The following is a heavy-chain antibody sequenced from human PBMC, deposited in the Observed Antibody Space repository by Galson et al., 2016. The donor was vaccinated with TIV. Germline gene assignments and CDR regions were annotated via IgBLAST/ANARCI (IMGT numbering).Heavy chain of an antibody. V-gene: IGHV3-23*01. D-gene: IGHD5-24*01. J-gene: IGHJ6*02. CDR2: ISENSGST. CDR3: AKQFVDV. Sequence: SLRLSCAASGFTFSSYAMNWVRQAPGKGLEWVSSISENSGSTDYADSVKGRFTISRDNSKNTLYLQMDSRRAEDTAVYYCAKQFVDVWGQGTTVTVSS. CDR1: GFTFSSYA.